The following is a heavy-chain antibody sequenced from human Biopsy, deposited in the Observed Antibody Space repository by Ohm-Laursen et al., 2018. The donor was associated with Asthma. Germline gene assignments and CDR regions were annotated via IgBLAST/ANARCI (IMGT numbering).Heavy chain of an antibody. J-gene: IGHJ6*02. D-gene: IGHD3-16*01. CDR3: AREGGADYYYYGMDV. CDR2: ISSSSSYI. CDR1: GFTFSSYS. Sequence: GSLRLSCTAPGFTFSSYSMNWVRQAPGKGLEWVSSISSSSSYIYYADSVKGRFTISRDNAKNSLYLQMNSLRAEDTAVYYCAREGGADYYYYGMDVWGQGTTVTVSS. V-gene: IGHV3-21*01.